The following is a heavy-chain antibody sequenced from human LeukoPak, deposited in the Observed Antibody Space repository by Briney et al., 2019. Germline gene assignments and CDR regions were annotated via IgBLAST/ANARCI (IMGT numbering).Heavy chain of an antibody. D-gene: IGHD6-13*01. CDR2: IGVRGGGT. CDR3: AKDRQQSAEGALGY. CDR1: GFTFSSYA. Sequence: GGSLRLSCAASGFTFSSYAMSWGRPAPGEGLEWGSPIGVRGGGTYYADSVKGRFTISRDNSKNTLYLQMNSLRAEDTAVYYCAKDRQQSAEGALGYWGQGTLVTVSS. V-gene: IGHV3-23*01. J-gene: IGHJ4*02.